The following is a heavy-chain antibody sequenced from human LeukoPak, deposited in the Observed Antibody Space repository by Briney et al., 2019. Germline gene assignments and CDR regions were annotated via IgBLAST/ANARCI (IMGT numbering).Heavy chain of an antibody. Sequence: PGGSLRLSCAASGFTFSSYGMHWVRQAPGKGLEWVAVISYDGSNKYYADSVKGRFTISRDNSKNTLYLQMNSLRAEDTAVYYCARPIAAAGNRVVGWFDPWGQGTLVTVSS. CDR2: ISYDGSNK. D-gene: IGHD6-13*01. J-gene: IGHJ5*02. V-gene: IGHV3-30*03. CDR3: ARPIAAAGNRVVGWFDP. CDR1: GFTFSSYG.